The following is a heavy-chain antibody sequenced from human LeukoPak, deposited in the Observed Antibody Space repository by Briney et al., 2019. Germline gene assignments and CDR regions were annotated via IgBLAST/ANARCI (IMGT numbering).Heavy chain of an antibody. CDR1: GFTFSTYA. J-gene: IGHJ4*02. V-gene: IGHV3-23*01. CDR2: FSGSGGST. D-gene: IGHD2-2*01. Sequence: GGSLRLSCAASGFTFSTYAMSWVRQAPGKGLEWVSAFSGSGGSTYYADSVKGRFTISRDNSKNTLYLQMNSLRAEDTAVYYCAKKSLRVVPSATFDYWGQGTLVTVSS. CDR3: AKKSLRVVPSATFDY.